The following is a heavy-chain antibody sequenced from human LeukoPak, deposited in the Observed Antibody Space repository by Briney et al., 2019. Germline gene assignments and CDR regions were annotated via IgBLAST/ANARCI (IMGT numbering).Heavy chain of an antibody. Sequence: GASVKVSCKASGGTFSSYAISWVRQAPGQGLEWMGRIIPILGIANYAQKFQGRVTITADKSTSTAYMELSSLRSEDTAVYYCARPTVTTSHYYYGMDVWGQGTTVTVSS. D-gene: IGHD4-17*01. CDR2: IIPILGIA. CDR3: ARPTVTTSHYYYGMDV. V-gene: IGHV1-69*04. CDR1: GGTFSSYA. J-gene: IGHJ6*02.